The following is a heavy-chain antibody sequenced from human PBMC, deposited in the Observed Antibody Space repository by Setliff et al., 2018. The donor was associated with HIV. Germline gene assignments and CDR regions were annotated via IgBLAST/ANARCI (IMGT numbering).Heavy chain of an antibody. CDR2: FYYSGST. J-gene: IGHJ4*02. V-gene: IGHV4-39*07. D-gene: IGHD3-3*01. CDR3: ARGVNFDY. Sequence: SETLSLTCTVSGVSFGSSDYYRAWIRQPPGKGLEWIGSFYYSGSTYYNPSLKSRVTISVDTSKNQFSLKLTSVTAADTAIYYCARGVNFDYWGQGTQVTVSS. CDR1: GVSFGSSDYY.